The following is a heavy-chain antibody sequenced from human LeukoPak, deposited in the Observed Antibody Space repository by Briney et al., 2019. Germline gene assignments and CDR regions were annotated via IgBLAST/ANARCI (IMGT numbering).Heavy chain of an antibody. CDR2: ISPGGGTT. CDR1: GFSFGSEA. V-gene: IGHV3-23*01. CDR3: AKGEGAPFDY. Sequence: PGGSLRLSCVVSGFSFGSEAMSWVRQAPGRGLEWVSSISPGGGTTYYADSVKGRFTISRDNSKNTLYLQMNSLRAEDTAVFYCAKGEGAPFDYWGQGTLVTVSS. J-gene: IGHJ4*02.